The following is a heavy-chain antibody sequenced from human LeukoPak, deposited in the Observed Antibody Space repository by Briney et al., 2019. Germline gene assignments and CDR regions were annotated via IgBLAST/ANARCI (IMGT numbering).Heavy chain of an antibody. CDR1: GGSISSGSYY. V-gene: IGHV4-61*02. J-gene: IGHJ4*02. CDR3: ARGYYDFWSAVGFDY. Sequence: LSLTCTVSGGSISSGSYYWSWIRQPAGKGLEWIGRNYTSGSTNYNPSLKSLVTISVDTSKNQFSLKLSSVTAADTAVYYCARGYYDFWSAVGFDYWGQGTLVTVSS. D-gene: IGHD3-3*01. CDR2: NYTSGST.